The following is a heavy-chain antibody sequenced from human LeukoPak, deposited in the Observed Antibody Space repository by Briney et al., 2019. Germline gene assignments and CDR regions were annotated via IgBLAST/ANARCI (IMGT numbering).Heavy chain of an antibody. CDR3: ASDSGSLRGEFDY. V-gene: IGHV3-21*01. D-gene: IGHD1-26*01. CDR2: ISSSSSYI. J-gene: IGHJ4*02. CDR1: GFTFSRYS. Sequence: GGSLRLSCAASGFTFSRYSMNWVRQAPGKGLEWVSSISSSSSYIYYADSVKGRFAISRDNAKNPLYLQMNSLRAEDTAVYYCASDSGSLRGEFDYWGQGTLVTVSS.